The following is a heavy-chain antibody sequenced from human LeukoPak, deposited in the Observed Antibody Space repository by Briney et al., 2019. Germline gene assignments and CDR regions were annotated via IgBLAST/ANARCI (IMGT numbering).Heavy chain of an antibody. Sequence: SETLSLTCAVYGGSFSGYYWSWIRQPPGKGLEWIGEINHSGSTNYNPSLKSRVTISVDTSKNQFSLKLSSVTAADTAVYYCARGRYYYDSSGYYYAWYFDLWGRGTLVTVSS. CDR3: ARGRYYYDSSGYYYAWYFDL. V-gene: IGHV4-34*01. CDR2: INHSGST. J-gene: IGHJ2*01. CDR1: GGSFSGYY. D-gene: IGHD3-22*01.